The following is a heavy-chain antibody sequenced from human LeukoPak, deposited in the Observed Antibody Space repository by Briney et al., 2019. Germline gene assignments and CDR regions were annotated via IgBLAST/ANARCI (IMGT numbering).Heavy chain of an antibody. CDR3: ARDAKLHSAFDI. CDR2: IYYSGST. Sequence: SETLSLTCTVSGGSISSYYWSWIRQPPGKGLEWIGYIYYSGSTNYNPSLKSRVTISVDMSKNQFSLKLSSVTAADTAVYYCARDAKLHSAFDIWGQGTMVTVSS. CDR1: GGSISSYY. J-gene: IGHJ3*02. D-gene: IGHD1-26*01. V-gene: IGHV4-59*01.